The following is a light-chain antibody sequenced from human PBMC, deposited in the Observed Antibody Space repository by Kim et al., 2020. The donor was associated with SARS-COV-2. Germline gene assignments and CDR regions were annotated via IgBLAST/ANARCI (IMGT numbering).Light chain of an antibody. CDR3: QTWDSSGV. Sequence: VSVSPGHTASITCAVDKLGDKYTCWYQQKPGQSPVLVIYRDSRRPAGVPERFSGSNTGDTATLTISGTQAMDEADYYCQTWDSSGVFGGGTQLTVL. V-gene: IGLV3-1*01. J-gene: IGLJ2*01. CDR1: KLGDKY. CDR2: RDS.